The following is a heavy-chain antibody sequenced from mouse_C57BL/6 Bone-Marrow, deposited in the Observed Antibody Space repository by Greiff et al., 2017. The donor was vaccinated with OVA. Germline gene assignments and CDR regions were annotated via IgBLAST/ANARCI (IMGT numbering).Heavy chain of an antibody. D-gene: IGHD1-1*01. V-gene: IGHV8-8*01. CDR2: IWWDDDK. CDR3: AHRGTAVVDYFDY. CDR1: GFSLSTFGMG. Sequence: QVTLKVSGPGILQPSQTLSLTCSFSGFSLSTFGMGVGWIRQPSGKGLEWLAHIWWDDDKYYNPALKSRLTISKDTSKKQVFLKIANVDAADTATYYCAHRGTAVVDYFDYWGQGTTVTVSS. J-gene: IGHJ2*01.